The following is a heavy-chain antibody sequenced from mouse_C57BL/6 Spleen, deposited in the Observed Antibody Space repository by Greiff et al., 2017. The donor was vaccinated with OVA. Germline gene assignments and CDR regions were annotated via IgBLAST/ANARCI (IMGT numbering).Heavy chain of an antibody. CDR1: GYTFTDYN. J-gene: IGHJ4*01. Sequence: VQLQQSGPELVKPGASVKIPCKASGYTFTDYNMDWVKQSHGKSLEWIGDINPNNGGTIYNQKFKGKATLTVDKSSSTAYMERRSLTSEDTAVYYGARRRYYDGYHYAMDYWGQGTSVTVSS. V-gene: IGHV1-18*01. CDR2: INPNNGGT. CDR3: ARRRYYDGYHYAMDY. D-gene: IGHD2-3*01.